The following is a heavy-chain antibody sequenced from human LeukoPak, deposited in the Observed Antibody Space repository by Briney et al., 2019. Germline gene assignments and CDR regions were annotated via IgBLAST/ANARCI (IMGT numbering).Heavy chain of an antibody. D-gene: IGHD3-16*01. CDR2: ISSSTGSTI. Sequence: GGSLRLSCAASGFTVSSNYMSWVRQAPGKGLEWVSYISSSTGSTIYYADSVKGRFTISRDNAKNSLYLQMSNLRAEDTAVYFCARGGGLDVWGQGATVTVSS. CDR3: ARGGGLDV. J-gene: IGHJ6*02. V-gene: IGHV3-48*01. CDR1: GFTVSSNY.